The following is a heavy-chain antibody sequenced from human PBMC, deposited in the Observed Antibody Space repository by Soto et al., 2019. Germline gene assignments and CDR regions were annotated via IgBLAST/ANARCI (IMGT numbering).Heavy chain of an antibody. D-gene: IGHD2-15*01. CDR1: GYTFTSYD. CDR2: MNPNSGNT. Sequence: ASVKVSCKASGYTFTSYDINWVRQATGQGLEWMGWMNPNSGNTGYAQKFQGRVTMTRNTSISTAYMELSSLRSEDTAVYYCARSYCSGGSCYNDYWGQGTLVTVSS. J-gene: IGHJ4*02. CDR3: ARSYCSGGSCYNDY. V-gene: IGHV1-8*01.